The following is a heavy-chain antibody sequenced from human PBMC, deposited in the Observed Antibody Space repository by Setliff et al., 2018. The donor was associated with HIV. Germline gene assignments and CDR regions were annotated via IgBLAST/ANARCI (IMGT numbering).Heavy chain of an antibody. CDR1: GGSIRSLY. V-gene: IGHV4-59*11. D-gene: IGHD5-18*01. CDR3: ARVPRQLLKGAAAYFDY. Sequence: PSETLSLTCTVSGGSIRSLYWSWIREPPGKGLEWIGYIYYSGSTNYNPSLKSRVTISVDTSKNQFSLRLSSVTAADTAVYYCARVPRQLLKGAAAYFDYWGQGTLVTVSS. CDR2: IYYSGST. J-gene: IGHJ4*02.